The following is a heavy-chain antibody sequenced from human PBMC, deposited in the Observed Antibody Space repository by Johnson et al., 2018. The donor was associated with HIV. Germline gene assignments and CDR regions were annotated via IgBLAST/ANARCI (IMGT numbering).Heavy chain of an antibody. Sequence: VQLVESGGGLVQPGGSLRLSCAASGFTVSSDYMTWVRQAPGKGLEWVSIIYSGGSTYYTRSVKGRFTISRANSKNMLFLQINSLRVEDTAVYYCARVRVGAFDIWGQGTMVTVSS. D-gene: IGHD1-26*01. CDR1: GFTVSSDY. V-gene: IGHV3-66*02. J-gene: IGHJ3*02. CDR3: ARVRVGAFDI. CDR2: IYSGGST.